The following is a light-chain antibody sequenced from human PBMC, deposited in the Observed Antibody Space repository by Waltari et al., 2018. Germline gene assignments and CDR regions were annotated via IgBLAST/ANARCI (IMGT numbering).Light chain of an antibody. CDR3: QQYRNLWT. CDR1: QSLSNW. CDR2: KAS. Sequence: DIQMTQSPSTLSASVGDRVTITCRASQSLSNWLAWYQQKPGKAPKVLIYKASTSESGVPSRFSGSGSGTEFTLTSSSLQPDDFATYYCQQYRNLWTFGQGTKVEIK. J-gene: IGKJ1*01. V-gene: IGKV1-5*03.